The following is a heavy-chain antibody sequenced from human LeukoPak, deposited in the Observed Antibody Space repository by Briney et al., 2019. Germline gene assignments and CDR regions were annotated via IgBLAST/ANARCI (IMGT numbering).Heavy chain of an antibody. J-gene: IGHJ4*02. V-gene: IGHV3-23*01. D-gene: IGHD6-13*01. CDR1: GFTFSNYA. CDR2: ISGSCGST. CDR3: ADRAAGISY. Sequence: PGGSLRLSCAASGFTFSNYAMTWVRQAPGKGLEWVSAISGSCGSTYYADSVKGRFTLPRDNSKNTLYLQMNSLRAEDTAVYYCADRAAGISYWGQGTLVTVSS.